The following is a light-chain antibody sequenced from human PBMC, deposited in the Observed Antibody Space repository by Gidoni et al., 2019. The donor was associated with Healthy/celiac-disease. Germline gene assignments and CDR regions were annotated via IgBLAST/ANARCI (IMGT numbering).Light chain of an antibody. CDR3: QQYNTCPPIT. J-gene: IGKJ5*01. V-gene: IGKV3-15*01. CDR1: QSVNSN. CDR2: GAS. Sequence: EIVMTQPPATLSVSTGERATLSCRARQSVNSNLAWYPQNPGQAPRLLIYGASTRATGIPARFSGSVSGTEFTLTISSLQSEDFAVYYCQQYNTCPPITFGQGTRLEIK.